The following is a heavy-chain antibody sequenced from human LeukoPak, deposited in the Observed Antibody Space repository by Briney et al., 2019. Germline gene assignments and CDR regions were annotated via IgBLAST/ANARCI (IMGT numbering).Heavy chain of an antibody. CDR3: ARRSSSSNWFDP. J-gene: IGHJ5*02. CDR2: IIPIFGTA. Sequence: ASVKVSCKASGGTFSSNAISWVRQAPGQGLEWMGGIIPIFGTANYAQKFQGRVTITTDESTSTAYMELSSLRSEDTAVYYCARRSSSSNWFDPWGQGTLVTVSS. V-gene: IGHV1-69*05. CDR1: GGTFSSNA. D-gene: IGHD6-6*01.